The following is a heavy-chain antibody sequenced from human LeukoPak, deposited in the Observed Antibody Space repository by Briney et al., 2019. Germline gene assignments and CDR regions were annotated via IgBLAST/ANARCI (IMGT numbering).Heavy chain of an antibody. Sequence: SETLSLTCTVSGGSISSGSYYWSWIRQPAGKGLEWIGRIYTSGSTNYNPSLKSRVTMSVDTSKNQFSLKLSSVTAADTAVYYCARLQVGPTTHFNYWGQGTLVTVSS. CDR2: IYTSGST. CDR1: GGSISSGSYY. CDR3: ARLQVGPTTHFNY. J-gene: IGHJ4*02. V-gene: IGHV4-61*02. D-gene: IGHD1-26*01.